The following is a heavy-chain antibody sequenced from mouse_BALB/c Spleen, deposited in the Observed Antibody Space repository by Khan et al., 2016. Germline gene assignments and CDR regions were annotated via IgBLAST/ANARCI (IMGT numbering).Heavy chain of an antibody. D-gene: IGHD2-1*01. V-gene: IGHV4-1*02. CDR2: INPDTITI. CDR1: GFDFSRFW. J-gene: IGHJ2*01. Sequence: EVQLQESGGGLVQPGGSLKLSCAASGFDFSRFWMSWVRQAPGKGLEWIGEINPDTITIDYTPSLKDRFIISRDNDKNTLYLQMSKVRSEDTALFYCARGNYVPGSLEYWGQDTTLTVSS. CDR3: ARGNYVPGSLEY.